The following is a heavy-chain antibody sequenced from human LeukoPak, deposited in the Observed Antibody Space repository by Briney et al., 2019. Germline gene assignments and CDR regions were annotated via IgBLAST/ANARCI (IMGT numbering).Heavy chain of an antibody. CDR1: GYSISSGYN. V-gene: IGHV4-38-2*02. J-gene: IGHJ4*02. Sequence: PSETLSLTCTVSGYSISSGYNWGWIRQPPGKGLEWVGNIYQSGSTNYNPSLKSRVTISLDTSKNQFSLRLSSVTAADTAVYFCARDSIHRRTTPFDYWGQGTLVTISS. CDR3: ARDSIHRRTTPFDY. D-gene: IGHD1-7*01. CDR2: IYQSGST.